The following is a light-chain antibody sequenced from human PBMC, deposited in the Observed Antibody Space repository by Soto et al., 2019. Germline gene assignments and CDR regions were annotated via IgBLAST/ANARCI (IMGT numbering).Light chain of an antibody. CDR3: HTYGSSHLFT. V-gene: IGKV3-20*01. Sequence: EIVLTQSPGTLSLSPGERATLSCRARQSVSSSYLAWYQQKPGQAPRLLIYGASSRATGIPDRFSGSGSGTGLTLTISRLEPDDFAVYYCHTYGSSHLFTFGPGTKLDIQ. CDR2: GAS. CDR1: QSVSSSY. J-gene: IGKJ3*01.